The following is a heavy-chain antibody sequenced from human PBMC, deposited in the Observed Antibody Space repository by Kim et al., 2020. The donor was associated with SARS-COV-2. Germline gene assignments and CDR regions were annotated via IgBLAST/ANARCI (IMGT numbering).Heavy chain of an antibody. CDR1: GFTFSSYS. D-gene: IGHD4-17*01. CDR2: ISSSSSTI. CDR3: ARERPYSYGDYVGYFDY. Sequence: GGSLRLSCAASGFTFSSYSMNWVRQAPGKGLEWVSYISSSSSTIYYADSVKGRFTISRDNAKNSLYLQMNSLRDEDTAVYYCARERPYSYGDYVGYFDYWGQGNLVTVSS. V-gene: IGHV3-48*02. J-gene: IGHJ4*02.